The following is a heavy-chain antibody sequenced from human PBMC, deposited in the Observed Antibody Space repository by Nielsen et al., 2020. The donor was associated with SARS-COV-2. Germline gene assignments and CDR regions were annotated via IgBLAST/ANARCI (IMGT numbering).Heavy chain of an antibody. V-gene: IGHV3-30*04. CDR2: ISYDGYNK. Sequence: GESLKISCAASGFTFSSYAMHWVRQAPGKGLEWVAVISYDGYNKYYADSVKGRFTISRDNSKNTLYLQMNSLRAEDTAVYYCARGVLWFGELLFSKADYWGQGTLVTVSS. CDR1: GFTFSSYA. D-gene: IGHD3-10*01. CDR3: ARGVLWFGELLFSKADY. J-gene: IGHJ4*02.